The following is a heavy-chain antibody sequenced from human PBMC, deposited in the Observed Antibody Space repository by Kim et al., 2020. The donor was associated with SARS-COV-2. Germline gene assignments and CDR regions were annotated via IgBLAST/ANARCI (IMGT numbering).Heavy chain of an antibody. J-gene: IGHJ4*02. CDR3: ARSHPPEKMRTYVPDY. CDR1: GFTFSSYG. Sequence: GGSLRLSCVASGFTFSSYGMHWVRQAPGKGLEWVAVIWYDGSNKFYADSVKGRFTISRDNSKNTLYLQMNSLRAEDTAVYYCARSHPPEKMRTYVPDYWGQGTLVTVSS. V-gene: IGHV3-33*01. CDR2: IWYDGSNK. D-gene: IGHD3-10*02.